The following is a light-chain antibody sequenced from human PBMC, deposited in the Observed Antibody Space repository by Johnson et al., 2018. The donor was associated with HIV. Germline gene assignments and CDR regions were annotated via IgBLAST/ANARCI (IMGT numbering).Light chain of an antibody. CDR1: SSNIGNNY. V-gene: IGLV1-51*01. J-gene: IGLJ1*01. CDR2: DNN. Sequence: QSVLSQPPSVSAAPGQRVTISCSGSSSNIGNNYVSWYQHLPGTAPKLLIYDNNKRPSVIPDRFSGSKSATSATLGITGLQTGDEADYYCGTLDSSLGTYVGGTGTNVTGL. CDR3: GTLDSSLGTYV.